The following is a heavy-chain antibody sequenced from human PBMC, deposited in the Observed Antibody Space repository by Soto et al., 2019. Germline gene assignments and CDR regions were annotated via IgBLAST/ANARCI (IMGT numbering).Heavy chain of an antibody. J-gene: IGHJ4*02. D-gene: IGHD1-1*01. Sequence: QVQLVQSGAEVERPGSSVKVSCKTSGGTTSSYTIGWVRQAPGQGLEWMGNIVPMINKIDYAQKVQGRVTITADKSTRTVYMARNSLRSEDTAVSFGAPRPGNWNPVADWGQGTLVTVSS. CDR2: IVPMINKI. V-gene: IGHV1-69*02. CDR3: APRPGNWNPVAD. CDR1: GGTTSSYT.